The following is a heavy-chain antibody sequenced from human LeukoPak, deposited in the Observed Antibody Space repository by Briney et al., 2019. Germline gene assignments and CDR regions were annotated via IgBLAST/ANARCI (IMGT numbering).Heavy chain of an antibody. V-gene: IGHV4-4*07. J-gene: IGHJ5*02. CDR1: GGSISYYY. CDR2: IFISGRT. D-gene: IGHD1-26*01. Sequence: SETLSLTCTVSGGSISYYYWSWIRQPAGKGLEWIGRIFISGRTNYNPSLKSRVTMSVDTSKNQFSLKLSSVTAADTAVYYCARSLVVGATYPYHWGQGTLVTVSS. CDR3: ARSLVVGATYPYH.